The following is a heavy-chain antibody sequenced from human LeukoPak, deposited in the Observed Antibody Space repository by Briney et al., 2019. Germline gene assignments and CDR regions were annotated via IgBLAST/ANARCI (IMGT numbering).Heavy chain of an antibody. V-gene: IGHV3-23*01. CDR2: ITSGGAP. CDR3: ARDPNGGYIGAFEF. Sequence: PGGSLRLSCAASGFTLSNYAVMWVRQAPGQGLEWVSAITSGGAPRYADSVKGRFTISRDNSKNTLYLQMNSLRAEDTAQYFCARDPNGGYIGAFEFWGRGTVVTVSS. D-gene: IGHD4-17*01. J-gene: IGHJ3*01. CDR1: GFTLSNYA.